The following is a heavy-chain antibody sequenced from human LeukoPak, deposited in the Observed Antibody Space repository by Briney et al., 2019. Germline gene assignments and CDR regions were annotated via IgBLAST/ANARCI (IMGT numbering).Heavy chain of an antibody. CDR3: AAIKYSYGFLGAFDI. J-gene: IGHJ3*02. V-gene: IGHV1-58*01. D-gene: IGHD5-18*01. CDR1: GLTFTSSA. CDR2: IVVGSGNT. Sequence: SVKVSRKASGLTFTSSAVQWVRQARGQRLEWIGWIVVGSGNTNYAQKFQERVTITRDMSTSTAYMELSSLRSEDTAVYYCAAIKYSYGFLGAFDIWGQGTMVTVSS.